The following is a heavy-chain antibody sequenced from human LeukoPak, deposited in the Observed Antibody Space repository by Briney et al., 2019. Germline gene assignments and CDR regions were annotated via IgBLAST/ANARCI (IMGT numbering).Heavy chain of an antibody. D-gene: IGHD1-1*01. Sequence: GASVKVSCKASGYTFTRYTMHWVRQAPGQRLEWMGWINAGNGDTKYSQKLQGRITITRDTSADTVYMELSSLRSEDTAVYYCTRPYRKQLGFGQWGQGNLVNV. CDR1: GYTFTRYT. V-gene: IGHV1-3*01. CDR3: TRPYRKQLGFGQ. J-gene: IGHJ4*03. CDR2: INAGNGDT.